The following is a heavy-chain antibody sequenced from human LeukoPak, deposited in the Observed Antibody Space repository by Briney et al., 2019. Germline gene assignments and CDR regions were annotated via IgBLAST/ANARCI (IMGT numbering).Heavy chain of an antibody. Sequence: GSLRLSCAASGFTFSSYAMSWVRQAPGKGLEWVSAISGSGGSTYYADSVKGRFTISRDNSKNTLYLQMNSLRAEDTAVYYCARGARYCSGGSCYPGAFDYWGQGTLVTVSS. J-gene: IGHJ4*02. CDR3: ARGARYCSGGSCYPGAFDY. V-gene: IGHV3-23*01. CDR2: ISGSGGST. CDR1: GFTFSSYA. D-gene: IGHD2-15*01.